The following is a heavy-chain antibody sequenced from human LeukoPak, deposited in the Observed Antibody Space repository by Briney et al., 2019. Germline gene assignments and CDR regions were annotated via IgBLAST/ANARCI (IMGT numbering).Heavy chain of an antibody. D-gene: IGHD5-18*01. CDR1: GGSISSYY. CDR2: IYYSGST. J-gene: IGHJ4*02. V-gene: IGHV4-59*08. Sequence: SETLSLTCTVSGGSISSYYWSWIRQPPGKGLEWIGYIYYSGSTNYNPSLKSRVTISVDTSKNQFSLKLSSVTAADTAVYYCARQGRGYSYGLGYHFDYWGQGTLVTVSS. CDR3: ARQGRGYSYGLGYHFDY.